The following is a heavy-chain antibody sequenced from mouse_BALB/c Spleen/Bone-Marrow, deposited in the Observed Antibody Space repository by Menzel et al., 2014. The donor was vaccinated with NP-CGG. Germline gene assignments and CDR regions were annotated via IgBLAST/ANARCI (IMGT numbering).Heavy chain of an antibody. CDR2: IYPGNSDT. CDR1: GYTFTSYR. CDR3: TRVITAVLATRAMDY. J-gene: IGHJ4*01. Sequence: VQLQHSGTVLARPGASVKMSCKASGYTFTSYRMHWVKQRPGQGLEWIGAIYPGNSDTSYNQKFKGKAKLTAVTSTSTAYMELSSLTNEDSAVYYCTRVITAVLATRAMDYWGQGSSVTVSS. V-gene: IGHV1-5*01. D-gene: IGHD1-1*01.